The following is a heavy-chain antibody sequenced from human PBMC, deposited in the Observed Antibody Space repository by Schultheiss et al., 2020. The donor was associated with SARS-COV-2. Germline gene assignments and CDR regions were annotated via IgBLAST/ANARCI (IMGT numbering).Heavy chain of an antibody. CDR1: GLTFSNSD. Sequence: GGSLRLSCAASGLTFSNSDINWVHQAPGKGLEWVSYISSRDRTIYYADSVKGRFTISRDNAKHSLYLQMNSLRAEDTAVYYCAREDFDSWGQGTLVTVSS. CDR2: ISSRDRTI. V-gene: IGHV3-48*03. J-gene: IGHJ4*02. CDR3: AREDFDS.